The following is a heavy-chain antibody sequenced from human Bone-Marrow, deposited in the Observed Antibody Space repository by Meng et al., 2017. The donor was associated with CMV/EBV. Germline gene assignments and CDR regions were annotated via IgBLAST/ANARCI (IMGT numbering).Heavy chain of an antibody. Sequence: GESLKISCAASGFTFSSYAMHWVRQTPGKGLEWVAVISYEGSNKYYADSVKGRFTISRDNSKNTLYLQMNSLRAEDTAVYYCARVPMSSGYRPLFDYWGQGTLVTVSS. CDR1: GFTFSSYA. J-gene: IGHJ4*02. CDR3: ARVPMSSGYRPLFDY. V-gene: IGHV3-30-3*01. D-gene: IGHD3-22*01. CDR2: ISYEGSNK.